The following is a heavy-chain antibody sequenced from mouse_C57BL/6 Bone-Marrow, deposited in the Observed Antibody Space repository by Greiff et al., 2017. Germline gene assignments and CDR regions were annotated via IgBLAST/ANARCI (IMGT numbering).Heavy chain of an antibody. D-gene: IGHD2-4*01. Sequence: QVTLKESGPGILQPSQTLSLSCSFSGYSLTTFGMGVGWLRQPSGNGLEWLAHLWWDDAKYYNPALNSQPSIFKDTSNNQVFLKIANVDTAVTATYYCARIRLHPLYIDYWGQGTTLTVSS. CDR3: ARIRLHPLYIDY. CDR2: LWWDDAK. J-gene: IGHJ2*01. CDR1: GYSLTTFGMG. V-gene: IGHV8-8*01.